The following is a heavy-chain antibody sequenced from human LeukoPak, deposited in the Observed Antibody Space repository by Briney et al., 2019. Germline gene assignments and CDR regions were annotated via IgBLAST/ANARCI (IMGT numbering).Heavy chain of an antibody. CDR3: AALSGTDY. J-gene: IGHJ4*02. CDR2: IIPILGIA. CDR1: GYTFTSYG. V-gene: IGHV1-69*04. D-gene: IGHD2-15*01. Sequence: SVKVSCRASGYTFTSYGFTWVRQAPGQGLEWMGRIIPILGIANYAQKFQGRVTITADKSTSTAYMELSSLRSEDTAVYYCAALSGTDYWGQGTLVTVSS.